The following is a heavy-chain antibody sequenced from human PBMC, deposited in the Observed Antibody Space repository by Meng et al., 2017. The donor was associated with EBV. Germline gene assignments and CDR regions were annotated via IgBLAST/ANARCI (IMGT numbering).Heavy chain of an antibody. CDR1: GYACTSYI. J-gene: IGHJ4*02. CDR2: INVGVGYT. CDR3: VRGPPVGVPGPGDY. Sequence: VQLVQSGAGVKNPGSSVKVSFNATGYACTSYIFHWLRQAPGQRLEWMGWINVGVGYTKYSQKFQGRVTISSDTSATTGYMELSSLRSEDTAVYYCVRGPPVGVPGPGDYWGQGTLVTVSS. D-gene: IGHD2-21*01. V-gene: IGHV1-3*01.